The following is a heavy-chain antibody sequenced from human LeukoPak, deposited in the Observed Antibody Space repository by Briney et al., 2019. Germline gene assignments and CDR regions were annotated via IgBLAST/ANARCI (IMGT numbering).Heavy chain of an antibody. Sequence: GGSLRLSCAASGFTFSSYGMHWVRQAPGKGLEWVAVISYDGSNKYYADSVKGRFTISRDNSKNSLYLQMNGLTAEDTAVYYCARGLRGNSYFDCWGQGTLVTVSS. D-gene: IGHD4-23*01. CDR2: ISYDGSNK. CDR1: GFTFSSYG. CDR3: ARGLRGNSYFDC. V-gene: IGHV3-30*03. J-gene: IGHJ4*02.